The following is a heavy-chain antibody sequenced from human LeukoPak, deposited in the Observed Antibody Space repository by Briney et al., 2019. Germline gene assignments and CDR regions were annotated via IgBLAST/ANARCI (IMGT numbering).Heavy chain of an antibody. Sequence: PSETLSLTCAVSGYSISSGYYWGWIRQPPGKGLEWIGNIYQSGSTFHNPSLKSRATISLDTSKNQFSLKLRSVTAPDTAVYYCAREVGYCSRTSCLDWFDPWGQGTLVTVSS. CDR1: GYSISSGYY. V-gene: IGHV4-38-2*01. CDR3: AREVGYCSRTSCLDWFDP. CDR2: IYQSGST. J-gene: IGHJ5*02. D-gene: IGHD2-2*01.